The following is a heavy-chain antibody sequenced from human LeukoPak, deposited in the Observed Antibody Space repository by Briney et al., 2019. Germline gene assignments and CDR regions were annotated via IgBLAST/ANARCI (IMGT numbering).Heavy chain of an antibody. V-gene: IGHV4-59*12. CDR1: GGSISSYY. Sequence: SETLSLTCTVSGGSISSYYWSWIRQPPGKGLEWIGYIYYSGSTNYNPSLKSRVTISVDASKNQFSLKLSSVTAADTAVYYCARDVHYDSSGYYYVDAFDIWGQGTMVTVSS. J-gene: IGHJ3*02. D-gene: IGHD3-22*01. CDR3: ARDVHYDSSGYYYVDAFDI. CDR2: IYYSGST.